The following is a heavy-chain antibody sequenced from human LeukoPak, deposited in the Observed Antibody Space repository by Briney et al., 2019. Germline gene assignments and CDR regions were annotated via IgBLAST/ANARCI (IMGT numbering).Heavy chain of an antibody. D-gene: IGHD4-17*01. CDR3: ARYEYGDSYFDY. Sequence: GGSLRLSCAASGFTFSDYYMSWIRGATGKGVEGVSYISSSVSTIHYADSVKGPFSISRDNAKNSLYMQMNSLRAEDTAVYYCARYEYGDSYFDYWGQGTLATVSS. J-gene: IGHJ4*02. V-gene: IGHV3-11*01. CDR1: GFTFSDYY. CDR2: ISSSVSTI.